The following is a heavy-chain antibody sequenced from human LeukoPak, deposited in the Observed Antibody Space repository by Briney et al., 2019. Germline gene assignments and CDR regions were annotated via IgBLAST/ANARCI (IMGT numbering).Heavy chain of an antibody. J-gene: IGHJ4*02. CDR3: ARIFDV. Sequence: SETLSLTCTLSGASFRSGGQYWGWIRQTPGKGLEWIGDIFYNGKTNYNPSLKSRVTISLDTSRSQFSPRLSSVTASDTGVYYCARIFDVWGRGTLVTVSS. CDR2: IFYNGKT. V-gene: IGHV4-61*08. CDR1: GASFRSGGQY.